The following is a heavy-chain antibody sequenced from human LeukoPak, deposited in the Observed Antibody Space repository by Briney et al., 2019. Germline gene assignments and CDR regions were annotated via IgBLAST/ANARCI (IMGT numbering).Heavy chain of an antibody. J-gene: IGHJ4*02. V-gene: IGHV3-21*01. CDR3: ATDARIVGATLDY. Sequence: GGSLRLSCAASGFTFSSYSMNWVRQAPGKGLEWVSSIRSSNSYIYYADSVKGRFTISRDNAKNSLYLQMNSLRAEDTAVYYCATDARIVGATLDYWGQGTLVTVST. CDR1: GFTFSSYS. CDR2: IRSSNSYI. D-gene: IGHD1-26*01.